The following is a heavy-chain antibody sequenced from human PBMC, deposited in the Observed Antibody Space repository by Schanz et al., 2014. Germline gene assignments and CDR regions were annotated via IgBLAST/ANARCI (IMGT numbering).Heavy chain of an antibody. V-gene: IGHV3-30*18. CDR3: AKDDTQVNGMDV. J-gene: IGHJ6*02. CDR1: GFPFSSHG. Sequence: QVQLVESGGGVVQPGRSLKLSCAASGFPFSSHGMHWVRQAPAKGLEWVAVVGDTGTTKFYADSVKGRFTITRDNSKNTMHLQMNSLRVEDTAVYYCAKDDTQVNGMDVWGQGTTVTVSS. CDR2: VGDTGTTK.